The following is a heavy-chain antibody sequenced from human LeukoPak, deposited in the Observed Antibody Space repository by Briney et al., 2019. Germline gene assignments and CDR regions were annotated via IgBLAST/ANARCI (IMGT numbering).Heavy chain of an antibody. CDR3: ANLFTRQLVMYSFDY. CDR1: GFTFSSYW. D-gene: IGHD6-6*01. Sequence: GGSLRLSCVASGFTFSSYWMDWVRHDPRKGRVWGLAISGSGGSTYYADSGKGRFTISRDNSKNTLYLQMNSLRAEDTAVYYCANLFTRQLVMYSFDYWGQGTLVTVSS. CDR2: ISGSGGST. V-gene: IGHV3-23*01. J-gene: IGHJ4*02.